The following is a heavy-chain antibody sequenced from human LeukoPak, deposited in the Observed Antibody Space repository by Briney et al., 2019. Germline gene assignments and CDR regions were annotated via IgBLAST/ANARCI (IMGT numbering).Heavy chain of an antibody. D-gene: IGHD5-12*01. CDR1: VHSISIYY. V-gene: IGHV4-59*01. CDR3: ARVQGSTVSGYDSYYFDY. CDR2: IYYSGRT. Sequence: SQTLCLLCTIWVHSISIYYWIWIRQPPAKGREWVSNIYYSGRTNYNPSLKTRVTISVDTSTNQFSMKLSALTAADTAVYYCARVQGSTVSGYDSYYFDYWGQGTLVTV. J-gene: IGHJ4*02.